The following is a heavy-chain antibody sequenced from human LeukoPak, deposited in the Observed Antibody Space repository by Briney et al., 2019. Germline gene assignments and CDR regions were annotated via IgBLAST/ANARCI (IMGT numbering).Heavy chain of an antibody. V-gene: IGHV3-30-3*01. CDR3: ARGRTQYCHGDTCYHIDP. Sequence: PGGSLRLSCAASGFTFSSYAMHWVRRAPGEGLEWLAVITHDGSNSYYADSVKGRFTISRDTSKNTLYLQMNSLRREDTAVYFCARGRTQYCHGDTCYHIDPWGQGTLVTVSS. CDR1: GFTFSSYA. D-gene: IGHD2-15*01. J-gene: IGHJ5*02. CDR2: ITHDGSNS.